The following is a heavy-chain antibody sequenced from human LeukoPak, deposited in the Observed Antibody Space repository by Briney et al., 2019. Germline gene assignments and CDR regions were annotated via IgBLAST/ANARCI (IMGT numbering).Heavy chain of an antibody. Sequence: GGSPRLSCAASGFTFSSYSMNWVRQAPGKGLVWVSRINTDGTNTGYADSVKGRFTISRDNAKNTLYLQMNSLRAEDTAVYYCARDPDCDSTSCYIGPYNWFDPWGQGTLVTVSS. J-gene: IGHJ5*02. CDR3: ARDPDCDSTSCYIGPYNWFDP. CDR1: GFTFSSYS. D-gene: IGHD2-2*02. V-gene: IGHV3-74*01. CDR2: INTDGTNT.